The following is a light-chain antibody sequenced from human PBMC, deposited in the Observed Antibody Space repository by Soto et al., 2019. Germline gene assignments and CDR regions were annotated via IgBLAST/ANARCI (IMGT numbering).Light chain of an antibody. V-gene: IGLV2-14*01. Sequence: QSALTQPASVSGSPGQSITISCTGTSSDVGGYDYVSWYQHRPGKAPKLLIYAVSNRPSGVSTRFSGSKSDNTASLTISGLQPEDEADYYCSAFTSANTLDFGGGTKLTVL. CDR3: SAFTSANTLD. J-gene: IGLJ2*01. CDR2: AVS. CDR1: SSDVGGYDY.